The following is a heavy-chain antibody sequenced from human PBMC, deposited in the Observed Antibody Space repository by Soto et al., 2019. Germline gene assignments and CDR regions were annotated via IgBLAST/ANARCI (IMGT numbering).Heavy chain of an antibody. D-gene: IGHD3-10*02. CDR3: AREYVGSDKNWFDP. CDR1: GGSISSGGYY. V-gene: IGHV4-31*03. Sequence: QVQLQESGPGLVKPSQTLSLTCTVSGGSISSGGYYWSWIRQHPGKGLEWIGYIHYSGTTYYIPSPKSRITMSIDTSKHQFSLKLSSVTAADTAVYYCAREYVGSDKNWFDPWGQGTLVTVSS. J-gene: IGHJ5*02. CDR2: IHYSGTT.